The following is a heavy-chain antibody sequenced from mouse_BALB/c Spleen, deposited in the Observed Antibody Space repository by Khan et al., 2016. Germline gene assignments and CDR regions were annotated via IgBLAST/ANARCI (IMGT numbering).Heavy chain of an antibody. V-gene: IGHV1-7*01. CDR1: GYTFTTYW. CDR2: INPSTGYT. Sequence: QVQLKESGAELAKPGASVKMSCKASGYTFTTYWIHWVKQRPGQGLEWIGYINPSTGYTEYNQRFKDKATLTADKSSSTAYMQLSSLTSDDSAVYYCARLWDHYWGQGTTLTVSS. J-gene: IGHJ2*01. CDR3: ARLWDHY. D-gene: IGHD4-1*01.